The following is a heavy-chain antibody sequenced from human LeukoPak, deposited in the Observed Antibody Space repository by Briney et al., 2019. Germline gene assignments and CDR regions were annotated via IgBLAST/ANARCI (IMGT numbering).Heavy chain of an antibody. V-gene: IGHV3-48*01. Sequence: QTGGSLRLSCAASGFTFSSYSMNWVRQAPGKGLEWVSYISSGSSTIYYADSVKGRFTISRDNGKNSLFLQMNSLRAEDTAVYYCARDLLSYYDSSEDYWGQGTLVIVSS. CDR3: ARDLLSYYDSSEDY. J-gene: IGHJ4*02. D-gene: IGHD3-22*01. CDR2: ISSGSSTI. CDR1: GFTFSSYS.